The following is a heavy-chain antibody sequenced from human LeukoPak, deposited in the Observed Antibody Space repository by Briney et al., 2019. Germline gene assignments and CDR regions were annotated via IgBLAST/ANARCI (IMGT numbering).Heavy chain of an antibody. CDR2: IYTSGST. D-gene: IGHD5-12*01. V-gene: IGHV4-61*02. J-gene: IGHJ6*04. CDR3: ARGDSGYDGDYYYYGMDV. Sequence: SETLSLTCTVSGGSISSGSYYWSWIRQPAGKGLEWIGRIYTSGSTNYNPSLKSRVTISLDTSENHFSLKLSSVTAADTAVYYCARGDSGYDGDYYYYGMDVWGKGTTVTVSS. CDR1: GGSISSGSYY.